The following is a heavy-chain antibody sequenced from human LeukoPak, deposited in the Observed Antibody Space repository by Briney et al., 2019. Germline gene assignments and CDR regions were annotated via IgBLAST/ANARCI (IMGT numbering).Heavy chain of an antibody. V-gene: IGHV3-74*01. CDR1: GFTFDDYA. CDR2: INTDGSST. CDR3: TRDYSSCPDY. D-gene: IGHD6-13*01. J-gene: IGHJ4*02. Sequence: GGSLRLSCAASGFTFDDYAMHWVRQAPGKGLVWVSRINTDGSSTTYADSVKGRFTISRDNAKNTLYLQMNSLRAEDTAVYYCTRDYSSCPDYWGQGTLVTVSS.